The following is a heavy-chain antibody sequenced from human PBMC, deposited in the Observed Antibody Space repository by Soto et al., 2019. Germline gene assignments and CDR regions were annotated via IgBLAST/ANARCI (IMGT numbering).Heavy chain of an antibody. D-gene: IGHD2-2*01. Sequence: PGGSLRLSCAASGFTFSSYSMNWVRQAPGKGLEWVSSISSSSSYTYYADSVKGRFTVSRVNSKNTLYLQMNTLRAEDTAIYYCASVPIWCGSSSCYTEGFDSWGQGTLVTVSS. CDR1: GFTFSSYS. V-gene: IGHV3-21*04. CDR3: ASVPIWCGSSSCYTEGFDS. CDR2: ISSSSSYT. J-gene: IGHJ4*02.